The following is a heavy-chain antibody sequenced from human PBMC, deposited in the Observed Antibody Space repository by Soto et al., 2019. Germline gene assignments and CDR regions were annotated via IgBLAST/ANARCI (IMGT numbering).Heavy chain of an antibody. CDR1: GFTVSTYA. CDR3: ARDVEQQQGWFDP. D-gene: IGHD6-13*01. CDR2: MNSGGST. V-gene: IGHV3-23*01. Sequence: EVQLLESGGGLVQPGGSLRLSCAASGFTVSTYAMTWARLAPGRGLEWVSGMNSGGSTYYADSAKGRFTISRDNAKNSLYLQMNSLRAEYTAVYYCARDVEQQQGWFDPWGQGTLVTVSS. J-gene: IGHJ5*02.